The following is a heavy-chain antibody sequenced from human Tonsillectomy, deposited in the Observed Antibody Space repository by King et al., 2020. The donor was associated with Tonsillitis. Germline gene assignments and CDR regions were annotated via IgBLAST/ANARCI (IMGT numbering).Heavy chain of an antibody. CDR1: GFTFSSYA. Sequence: VQLVESGGGVVQPGRSLRLSCAASGFTFSSYAMHWVRQAPGKGLEWVAVISYDGSNKYYADPVKGRFTISRDNSKNTLYLQMNSLRAEDTAVYYCARDRDFDYWGQGTLVTVSS. CDR3: ARDRDFDY. J-gene: IGHJ4*02. V-gene: IGHV3-30-3*01. CDR2: ISYDGSNK. D-gene: IGHD3-10*01.